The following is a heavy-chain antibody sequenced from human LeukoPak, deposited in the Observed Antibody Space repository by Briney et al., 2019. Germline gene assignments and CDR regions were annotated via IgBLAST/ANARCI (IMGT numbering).Heavy chain of an antibody. V-gene: IGHV3-23*01. J-gene: IGHJ4*02. Sequence: GGSLRLSCAASGFTFSSYAMSWVRQAPGKGLEWVSAISGSGGSTYYADSVKGRFTISRDNSKNTLYLQMNSLRAEDTAVYYCARDPVIGATSKRVHGGLDYWGQGTLVTVSS. CDR3: ARDPVIGATSKRVHGGLDY. CDR2: ISGSGGST. D-gene: IGHD2-21*01. CDR1: GFTFSSYA.